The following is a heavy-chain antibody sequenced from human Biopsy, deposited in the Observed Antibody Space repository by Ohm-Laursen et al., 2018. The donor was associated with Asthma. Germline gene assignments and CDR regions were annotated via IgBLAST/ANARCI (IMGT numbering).Heavy chain of an antibody. D-gene: IGHD4-17*01. Sequence: SLRLSCAASGFTFSNYGMSWVRQAPGKGLEYVSAISGSGGSTYYADSVKGRFTISRDNSKNTLYLQMNSLRAEDTAVYYCATFPYGDYLPLDYWGQGTLVTVSS. CDR1: GFTFSNYG. CDR3: ATFPYGDYLPLDY. J-gene: IGHJ4*02. V-gene: IGHV3-23*01. CDR2: ISGSGGST.